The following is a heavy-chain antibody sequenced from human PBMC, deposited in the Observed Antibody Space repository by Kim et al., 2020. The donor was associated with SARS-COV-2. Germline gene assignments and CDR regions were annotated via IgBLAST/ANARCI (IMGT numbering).Heavy chain of an antibody. Sequence: YADSVKGRFTISRDNSKNTLYLQMNSLRAEDTAVYYCATEKWELLGALDYWGQGTLVTVSS. V-gene: IGHV3-30*02. J-gene: IGHJ4*02. D-gene: IGHD1-26*01. CDR3: ATEKWELLGALDY.